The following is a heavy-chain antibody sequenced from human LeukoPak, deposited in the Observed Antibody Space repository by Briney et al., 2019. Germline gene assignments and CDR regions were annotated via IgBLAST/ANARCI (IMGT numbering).Heavy chain of an antibody. CDR3: ARGVHVRRYDSNENCFDP. CDR2: INPSGGRT. Sequence: ASVKVSCKASGYIFTNYYIHWVRQAPGQGLEWMGLINPSGGRTNYAQRFQGRVTMTRDMSTSTVYMELSSLRSGDTAVYYCARGVHVRRYDSNENCFDPWGQGTLVTVSS. J-gene: IGHJ5*02. CDR1: GYIFTNYY. D-gene: IGHD3-22*01. V-gene: IGHV1-46*01.